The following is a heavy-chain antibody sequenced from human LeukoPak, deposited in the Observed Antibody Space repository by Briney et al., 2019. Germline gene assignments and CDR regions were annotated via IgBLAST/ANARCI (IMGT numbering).Heavy chain of an antibody. CDR3: AKGGTGGPYYFDY. J-gene: IGHJ4*02. D-gene: IGHD1-1*01. V-gene: IGHV3-23*01. CDR2: ISGSGGST. CDR1: GFTFSSYA. Sequence: GGSLRLSCAASGFTFSSYAMSWVRQAPGEGLEWVSAISGSGGSTYYADSVKGRFTISRDNSKNTLYLQMNSLRAEDTAVYYCAKGGTGGPYYFDYWGQGALVTVSS.